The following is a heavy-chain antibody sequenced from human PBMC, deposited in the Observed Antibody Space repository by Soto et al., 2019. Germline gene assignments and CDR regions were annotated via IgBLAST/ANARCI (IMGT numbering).Heavy chain of an antibody. D-gene: IGHD2-2*01. V-gene: IGHV3-48*01. CDR2: ILSSSGVI. Sequence: EVQLVESGGGLVQPGGSLRLSCAASGFTFGSYSMNWVRQAPGKGLEWVSFILSSSGVIYYADSVKGRFTISRDNAKNSPHLQMNSLRAEDTAVYYCARGLRAPLGATAMPYYMDVRGKGTTVTVSS. CDR1: GFTFGSYS. J-gene: IGHJ6*03. CDR3: ARGLRAPLGATAMPYYMDV.